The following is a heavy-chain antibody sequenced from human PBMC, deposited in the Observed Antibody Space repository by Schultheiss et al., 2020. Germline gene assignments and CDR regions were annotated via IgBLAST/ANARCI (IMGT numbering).Heavy chain of an antibody. J-gene: IGHJ4*02. V-gene: IGHV4-39*01. Sequence: SETLSLTCTVSGGSISSSNYYWAWVRQPPGKGLEWIGSIYYSGSAFYNPSLKSRVTISIDTSKNQFSLRLSSVTAADTAVYYCATYRPYGDLDYWGQGTLVTVSS. CDR1: GGSISSSNYY. CDR3: ATYRPYGDLDY. D-gene: IGHD4-17*01. CDR2: IYYSGSA.